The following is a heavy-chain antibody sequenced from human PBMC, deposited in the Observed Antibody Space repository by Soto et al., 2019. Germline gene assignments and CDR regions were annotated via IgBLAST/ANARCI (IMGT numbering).Heavy chain of an antibody. D-gene: IGHD1-7*01. CDR1: GAYITDFS. V-gene: IGHV4-4*07. CDR3: ARETGENWTYEAH. CDR2: TTINGNT. Sequence: QVQQQESGPGLVKPSDTLSLTCRVSGAYITDFSWSWIRQLAGKGLVWIGRTTINGNTQNNPSFNSRVTMSIDPSGNLFSLNVQSATAADTALYYCARETGENWTYEAHWGPGSLVTVSS. J-gene: IGHJ1*01.